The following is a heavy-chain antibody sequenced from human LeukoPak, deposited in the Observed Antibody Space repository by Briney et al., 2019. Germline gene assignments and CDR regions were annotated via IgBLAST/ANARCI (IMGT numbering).Heavy chain of an antibody. V-gene: IGHV4-61*10. CDR1: GGSISSGGYY. D-gene: IGHD1-7*01. CDR2: IHYSGST. J-gene: IGHJ4*02. Sequence: SQTLSLTCTVSGGSISSGGYYWSWIRQPAGKGLEWIGYIHYSGSTSYNPSLKSRVTISGDRSKNQFSLNLTSVTAADTAVYYCARDQGGNYFNWGQGTLVTVSS. CDR3: ARDQGGNYFN.